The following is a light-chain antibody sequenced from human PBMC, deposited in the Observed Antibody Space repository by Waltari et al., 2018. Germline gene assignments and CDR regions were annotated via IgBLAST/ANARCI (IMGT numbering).Light chain of an antibody. V-gene: IGLV3-1*01. J-gene: IGLJ2*01. CDR2: QDS. CDR1: KLGDKY. Sequence: SYELTQSASVSVSPGQTASITCSGDKLGDKYASWYQQKPGQSPVLVMYQDSKRPSGIPERSSGSNSGNTATLTISGTQAMDEADYYCQAWDSSTGIFGGGTKLTVL. CDR3: QAWDSSTGI.